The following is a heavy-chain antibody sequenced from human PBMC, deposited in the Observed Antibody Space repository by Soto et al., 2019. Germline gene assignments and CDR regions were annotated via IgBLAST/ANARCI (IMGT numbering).Heavy chain of an antibody. V-gene: IGHV3-21*01. CDR2: ISSSSSYI. CDR3: ARDLGKQQLSRGMDV. CDR1: GFTFSSYS. Sequence: GGSLRLSCAASGFTFSSYSMNWVRQAPGKGLEWVSSISSSSSYIYYADSVKGRFTLSRDNAKNSLYLQMNSLRAEDTAVYYCARDLGKQQLSRGMDVWGQGTTVTVSS. J-gene: IGHJ6*02. D-gene: IGHD6-13*01.